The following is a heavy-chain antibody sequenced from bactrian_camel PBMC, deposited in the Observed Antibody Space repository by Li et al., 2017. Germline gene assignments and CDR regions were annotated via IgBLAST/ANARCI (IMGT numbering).Heavy chain of an antibody. V-gene: IGHV3S53*01. Sequence: QVQLVESGGGSVQTGGSMRLSCASSRYTYKRNCMGWFHQSPGKEREGVGTIARDGSTTYADSVKGRFIISRDNAKNTLYLQMNSLKPEDTAMYYCVVDPDGVDGGSGYCTMRSGISYSGPGTQVTVS. J-gene: IGHJ4*01. CDR2: IARDGST. D-gene: IGHD2*01. CDR1: RYTYKRNC. CDR3: VVDPDGVDGGSGYCTMRSGISY.